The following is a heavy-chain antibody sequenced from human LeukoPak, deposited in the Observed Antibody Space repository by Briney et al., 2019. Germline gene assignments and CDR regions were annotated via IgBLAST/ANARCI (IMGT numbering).Heavy chain of an antibody. D-gene: IGHD3-10*01. V-gene: IGHV1-24*01. J-gene: IGHJ1*01. CDR2: FDTQEGET. CDR1: GHTLTELS. CDR3: ATPPVWFGEFMSGNSILGYFQD. Sequence: GASVKVSCKISGHTLTELSIHWVRQAPGKGLEWMGGFDTQEGETIFAQNFQGRVTMTEDTSSDTVYMELSSLTSEDTAVYYCATPPVWFGEFMSGNSILGYFQDWGQGTLVTVSS.